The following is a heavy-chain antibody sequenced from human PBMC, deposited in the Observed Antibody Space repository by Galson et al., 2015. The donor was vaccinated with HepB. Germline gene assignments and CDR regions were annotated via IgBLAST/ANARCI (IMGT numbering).Heavy chain of an antibody. CDR1: GFTFGDYA. Sequence: SLRLSCAASGFTFGDYAMSWVRQAPGKGLEWVGFIRSKAYGGTTEYAASVKGRFTISRDDSKSIAYLQMDSLKTEDTAVYYCTRDIDQDIVVVVAATDWGQGTLVTVSS. J-gene: IGHJ4*02. CDR3: TRDIDQDIVVVVAATD. CDR2: IRSKAYGGTT. D-gene: IGHD2-15*01. V-gene: IGHV3-49*04.